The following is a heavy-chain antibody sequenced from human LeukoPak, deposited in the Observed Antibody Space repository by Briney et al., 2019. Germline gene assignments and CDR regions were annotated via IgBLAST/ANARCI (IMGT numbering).Heavy chain of an antibody. Sequence: GGSLRLSCAASGFTFSNYWMNWVRQAPGNALEWVAYIRKDGSEKYYVDSVKGRFTISRDNAKNSLYLQMNSLRAEDTAVYYCARHTSGQPFAYWGQGTLVTVSS. CDR3: ARHTSGQPFAY. V-gene: IGHV3-7*03. J-gene: IGHJ4*02. D-gene: IGHD6-19*01. CDR2: IRKDGSEK. CDR1: GFTFSNYW.